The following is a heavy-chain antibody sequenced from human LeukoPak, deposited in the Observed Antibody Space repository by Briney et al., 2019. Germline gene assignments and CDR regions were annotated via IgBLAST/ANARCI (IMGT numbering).Heavy chain of an antibody. D-gene: IGHD2-2*01. CDR3: ARDHCSSTSCYYDYYYGMDV. CDR2: IWYDGSNK. J-gene: IGHJ6*02. Sequence: GGSLRLSCAASGFTFSSYGMHWVRQAPGKGLEWVAVIWYDGSNKYYADSVKGRFTISRDNSKNTLYLQMNSLRAEDTAVYYCARDHCSSTSCYYDYYYGMDVWGQGTTVTVSS. V-gene: IGHV3-33*01. CDR1: GFTFSSYG.